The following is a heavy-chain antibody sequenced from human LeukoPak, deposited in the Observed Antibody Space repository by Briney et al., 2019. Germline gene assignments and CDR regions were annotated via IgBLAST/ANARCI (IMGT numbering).Heavy chain of an antibody. CDR1: GYSMSSGYY. CDR2: MYHTGST. J-gene: IGHJ4*02. CDR3: ARLQRNYDSSGYYHLFDY. D-gene: IGHD3-22*01. Sequence: SETLSLTCTVSGYSMSSGYYWGWIRQPPERGLEWIGSMYHTGSTYYNPSLKSRVTISVDTSKNQFYLKLSSVAAADTAVYYCARLQRNYDSSGYYHLFDYWGQGTLVTVSS. V-gene: IGHV4-38-2*02.